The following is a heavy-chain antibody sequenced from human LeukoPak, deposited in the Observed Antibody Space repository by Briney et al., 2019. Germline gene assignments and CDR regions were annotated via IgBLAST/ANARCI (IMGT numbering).Heavy chain of an antibody. D-gene: IGHD2-2*01. V-gene: IGHV5-51*01. CDR3: ARLEGPGSSTSRLDY. CDR1: GYKFNNFW. Sequence: GESLKISCKGSGYKFNNFWIGWVRQMPGKGLEWMGIIYPGDSDTRYSPSFQGQVTISADKSISTAYLQWSSLKASDTAMYYCARLEGPGSSTSRLDYWGQGTLVTVSS. J-gene: IGHJ4*02. CDR2: IYPGDSDT.